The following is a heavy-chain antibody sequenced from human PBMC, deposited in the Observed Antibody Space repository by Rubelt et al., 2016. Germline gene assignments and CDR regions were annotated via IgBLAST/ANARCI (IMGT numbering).Heavy chain of an antibody. CDR3: ARTRDSSSWYFDY. CDR2: ISSSSSTI. J-gene: IGHJ4*02. V-gene: IGHV3-48*04. Sequence: GKGLEWVSYISSSSSTIYYADSVKGRFTISRDNAKNSLYLQMNSLRAEDTAVYYCARTRDSSSWYFDYWGQGTLVTVSS. D-gene: IGHD6-13*01.